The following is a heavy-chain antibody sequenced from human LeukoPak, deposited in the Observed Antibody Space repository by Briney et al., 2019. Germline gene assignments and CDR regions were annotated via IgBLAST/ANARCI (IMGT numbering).Heavy chain of an antibody. D-gene: IGHD6-19*01. J-gene: IGHJ4*02. Sequence: PGGSLRLSCAASGFTFSSYAMSWVRQAPGKGLEWVSAISGRGGSTYYADSVKGRFTISRDNSNNTLYLRMNSLRAEDTAVYYCANRGRKSSGWLFDYWGQGTLVTVSS. CDR3: ANRGRKSSGWLFDY. CDR1: GFTFSSYA. CDR2: ISGRGGST. V-gene: IGHV3-23*01.